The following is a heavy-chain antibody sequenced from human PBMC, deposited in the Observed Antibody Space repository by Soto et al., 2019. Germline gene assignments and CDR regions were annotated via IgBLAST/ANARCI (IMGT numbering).Heavy chain of an antibody. CDR2: IYSGGST. Sequence: LTGGSLRLSCAASGFTVSSNYMSWVRQAPGKGLEWVSVIYSGGSTYYADSVKGRFTISRDNSKNTLYLQMNSLRAEDTAVYYCARESSSYYGMDVWGQGTTVTV. D-gene: IGHD6-6*01. CDR1: GFTVSSNY. V-gene: IGHV3-66*01. CDR3: ARESSSYYGMDV. J-gene: IGHJ6*02.